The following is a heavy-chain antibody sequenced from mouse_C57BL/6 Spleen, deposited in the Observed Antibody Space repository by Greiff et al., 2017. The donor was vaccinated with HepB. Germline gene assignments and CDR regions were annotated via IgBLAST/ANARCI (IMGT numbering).Heavy chain of an antibody. D-gene: IGHD4-1*01. J-gene: IGHJ4*01. CDR3: ARGLTGHAMDY. V-gene: IGHV1-69*01. CDR2: IDPSDSYT. CDR1: GYTFTSYW. Sequence: QVQLQQPGAELVMPGASVKLSCKASGYTFTSYWMHWVKQRPGQGLEWIGEIDPSDSYTNYNQKFKGKSTLTVDKSSSTAYMQLSSLTSEDSAVYYFARGLTGHAMDYWGQGTSVTVSS.